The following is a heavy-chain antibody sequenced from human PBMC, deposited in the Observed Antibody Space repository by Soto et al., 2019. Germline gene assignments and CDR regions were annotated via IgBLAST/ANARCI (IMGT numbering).Heavy chain of an antibody. D-gene: IGHD3-10*01. CDR2: IFYSGST. CDR3: AGLVRGVISDWFDP. V-gene: IGHV4-61*01. Sequence: SETLSLTCIVSGGSVRSGSYYWSWIRQPPGKGLEWIGNIFYSGSTKDNPSLKSRVTISVDTSKNQFSLKLSSVTAADTVVYYCAGLVRGVISDWFDPWGQGTLVTVSS. CDR1: GGSVRSGSYY. J-gene: IGHJ5*02.